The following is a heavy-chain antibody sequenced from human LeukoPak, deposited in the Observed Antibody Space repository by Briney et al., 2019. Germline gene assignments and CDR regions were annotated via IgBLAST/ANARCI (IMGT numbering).Heavy chain of an antibody. CDR3: ARGSYCSSTSCYIPSDY. CDR2: IYYSGST. D-gene: IGHD2-2*02. Sequence: SETLSLTCTVSGGSISSSSYYWGWIRQPPGKGLEWIGSIYYSGSTYYNPSLKSRVTISVDTSKNQFSLKLSSVTAADTAVYYCARGSYCSSTSCYIPSDYWGQGTLVTVSS. J-gene: IGHJ4*02. CDR1: GGSISSSSYY. V-gene: IGHV4-39*01.